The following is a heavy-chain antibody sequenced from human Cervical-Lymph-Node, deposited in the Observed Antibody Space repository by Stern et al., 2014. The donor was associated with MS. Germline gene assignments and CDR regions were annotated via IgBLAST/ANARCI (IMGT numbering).Heavy chain of an antibody. CDR2: TFPGGSDI. V-gene: IGHV5-51*01. J-gene: IGHJ4*02. CDR3: ARQRYFDY. Sequence: VQLVQSGPEVERPGAPLQISCQASGYTFTSYWIGWARQMPGKVVEWIAITFPGGSDIRYSPSFQGQVTISADKSSSPAYLQWNNLKASDTAIYYCARQRYFDYGGQGTLVTVSS. CDR1: GYTFTSYW.